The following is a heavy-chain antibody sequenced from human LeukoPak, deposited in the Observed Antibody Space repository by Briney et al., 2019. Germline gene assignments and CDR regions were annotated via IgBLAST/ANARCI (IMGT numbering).Heavy chain of an antibody. Sequence: ASVKVSCKASGYTFTSYGISWVRQAPGQGLEWMGWISAYNGNTNYAQRLQGRVTMTTDTSTSTAYMELRSLRSDDTAVYYCVRELLGVTFDYWGQGTLVTVSS. V-gene: IGHV1-18*01. CDR2: ISAYNGNT. CDR1: GYTFTSYG. CDR3: VRELLGVTFDY. D-gene: IGHD1-26*01. J-gene: IGHJ4*02.